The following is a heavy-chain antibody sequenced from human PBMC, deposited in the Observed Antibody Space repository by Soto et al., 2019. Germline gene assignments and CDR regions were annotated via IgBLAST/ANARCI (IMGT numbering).Heavy chain of an antibody. CDR1: GGSISSYY. D-gene: IGHD3-22*01. J-gene: IGHJ4*02. CDR2: IYYSGST. Sequence: SETLSLTCTVSGGSISSYYWSWIRQPPGKGLEWIGYIYYSGSTNYNPSLKSRVTISVDTSKNQFSLKLSSVTAADTAVYYCAREYYYDSSGYYPTSRPLFFDYWGQGTLVTVSS. CDR3: AREYYYDSSGYYPTSRPLFFDY. V-gene: IGHV4-59*01.